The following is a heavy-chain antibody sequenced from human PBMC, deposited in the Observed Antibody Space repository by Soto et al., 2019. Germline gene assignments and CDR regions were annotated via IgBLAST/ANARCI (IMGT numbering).Heavy chain of an antibody. V-gene: IGHV3-48*03. D-gene: IGHD4-17*01. CDR2: ISRSGSPI. Sequence: EAQLVESGGGLVQPGGSLRLSCAAFGFTLSSYEMDWVRQAPGKGLEWVSHISRSGSPIYYADSVKGRFTISRDNAKNSVYLQMNSLRAEDTAIYYCARVYADYLIDACDIWGQGTMVSVSS. CDR1: GFTLSSYE. J-gene: IGHJ3*02. CDR3: ARVYADYLIDACDI.